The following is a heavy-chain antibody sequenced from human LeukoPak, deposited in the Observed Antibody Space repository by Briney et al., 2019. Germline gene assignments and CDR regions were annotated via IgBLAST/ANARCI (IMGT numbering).Heavy chain of an antibody. D-gene: IGHD3-22*01. Sequence: SETLSLTCTVSRGSISSYYCSWIRQPPGKGLEWIGYSHYTGRTNYNPSLKSRVTISVDTSKSQFSLKLDSVTAADTAVYYCASSGYLLQTFDYWGQGALVTVSS. V-gene: IGHV4-59*01. J-gene: IGHJ4*02. CDR1: RGSISSYY. CDR2: SHYTGRT. CDR3: ASSGYLLQTFDY.